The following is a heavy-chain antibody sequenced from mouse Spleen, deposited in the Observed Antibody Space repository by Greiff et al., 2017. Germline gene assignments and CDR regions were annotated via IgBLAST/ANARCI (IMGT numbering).Heavy chain of an antibody. CDR1: GFTFSSYA. Sequence: EVNVVESGGGLVKPGGSLKLSCAASGFTFSSYAMSWVRQSPEKRLEWVAEISSGGSYTYYPDTVTGRFTISRDNAKNTLYLEMSSLRSEDTAMYYCARADYHGGTYFDYWGQGTTLTVSS. D-gene: IGHD1-2*01. J-gene: IGHJ2*01. CDR3: ARADYHGGTYFDY. CDR2: ISSGGSYT. V-gene: IGHV5-9-4*01.